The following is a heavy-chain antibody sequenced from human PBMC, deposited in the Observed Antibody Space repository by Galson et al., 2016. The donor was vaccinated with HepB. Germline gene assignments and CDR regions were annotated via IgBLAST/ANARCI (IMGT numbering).Heavy chain of an antibody. Sequence: SLRLSCAASGFAFDEYALHWVRQGPGKGLEWVSGISWDSETIDYVDSVRGRFRISRDNAEKSLFLQMNSLRQEGTGVYYCVKDRRVTTGVFESWGQGTLVVVSS. J-gene: IGHJ4*02. V-gene: IGHV3-9*01. CDR3: VKDRRVTTGVFES. CDR2: ISWDSETI. CDR1: GFAFDEYA. D-gene: IGHD4-23*01.